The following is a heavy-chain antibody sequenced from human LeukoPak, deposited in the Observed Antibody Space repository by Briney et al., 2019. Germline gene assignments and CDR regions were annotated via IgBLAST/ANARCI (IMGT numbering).Heavy chain of an antibody. Sequence: PSETLSLTCSVSGGSISSSSSYWGWIRQPPGKGLEWIGSIYYSGSSFDNPALNNRVTISVDTSKNQFSLKLSSVTAADTAVYYCARHRSGWLQSSFDYWGQGTLVTVSS. CDR3: ARHRSGWLQSSFDY. J-gene: IGHJ4*02. V-gene: IGHV4-39*01. CDR1: GGSISSSSSY. CDR2: IYYSGSS. D-gene: IGHD5-24*01.